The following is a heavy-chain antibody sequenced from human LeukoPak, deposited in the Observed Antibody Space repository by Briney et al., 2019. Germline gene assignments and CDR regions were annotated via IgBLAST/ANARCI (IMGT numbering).Heavy chain of an antibody. CDR1: GFTFSSYS. Sequence: GGSLRLSCAASGFTFSSYSMNWVRQAPGKGLEWVSSISSSSSYISYADSVKGRFTISRDNAKNSPYLQMNSLRAEDTAVYYCTRDPRRLDYWGQGTLVTVSS. CDR2: ISSSSSYI. V-gene: IGHV3-21*04. CDR3: TRDPRRLDY. J-gene: IGHJ4*02.